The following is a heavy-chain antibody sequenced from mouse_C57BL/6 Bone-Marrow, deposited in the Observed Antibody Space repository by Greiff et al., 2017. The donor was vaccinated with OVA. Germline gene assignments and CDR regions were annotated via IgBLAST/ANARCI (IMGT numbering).Heavy chain of an antibody. Sequence: EVKVVESGGGLVQPGGSLSLSCAASGFTFTDYYMSWVRQPPGKALEWLGFIRNKANGYTTEYSASVKGRFTIARDNSQSILYLQMNAQRAEDSVTYYYARYHVWGSRYGGYALDYWGQGTTVTVSS. V-gene: IGHV7-3*01. D-gene: IGHD1-1*01. CDR1: GFTFTDYY. CDR3: ARYHVWGSRYGGYALDY. J-gene: IGHJ4*01. CDR2: IRNKANGYTT.